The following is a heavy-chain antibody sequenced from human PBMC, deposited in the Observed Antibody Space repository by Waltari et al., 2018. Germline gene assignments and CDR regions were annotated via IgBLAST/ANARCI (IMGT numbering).Heavy chain of an antibody. D-gene: IGHD5-12*01. CDR1: GYSSTTYW. CDR3: ERCGYPREFTDY. J-gene: IGHJ4*02. V-gene: IGHV5-51*03. Sequence: EVQLVQSGAEVQKPGESLTISCKGSGYSSTTYWIGWVGQRPGKGLEWMGIIYPGDSDTRYSPSFQGQVTISADKSISTAYLQWSSLKASDTAMYYCERCGYPREFTDYWGQGTLVTVSS. CDR2: IYPGDSDT.